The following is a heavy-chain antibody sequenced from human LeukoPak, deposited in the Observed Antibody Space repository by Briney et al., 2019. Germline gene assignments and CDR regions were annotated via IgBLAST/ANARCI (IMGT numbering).Heavy chain of an antibody. J-gene: IGHJ4*02. CDR1: GFTFSMSS. Sequence: GGSLRLSCATSGFTFSMSSMPWVRLAPGKGLEWLAGISFDGANKFSGDSVKGRFSISRDNSKHTLYLQMNSLGLDDTAVYFCARGRAGIAAAGFDYWGQGTLVTVSS. D-gene: IGHD6-13*01. V-gene: IGHV3-30*04. CDR2: ISFDGANK. CDR3: ARGRAGIAAAGFDY.